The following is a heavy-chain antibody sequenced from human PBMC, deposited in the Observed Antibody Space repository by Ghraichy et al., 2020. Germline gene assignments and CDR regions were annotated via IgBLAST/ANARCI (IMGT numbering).Heavy chain of an antibody. V-gene: IGHV4-38-2*02. CDR1: GFSISRGFY. D-gene: IGHD2-15*01. J-gene: IGHJ4*02. CDR3: TRQAGQGGPQDFFDS. CDR2: VFHSGTT. Sequence: SETLSLTCTVSGFSISRGFYWGWIRQPPGRGLEWVGSVFHSGTTYSSSSLKTRITMPVDTPKNQFSLKLTSVTAADTGVYYCTRQAGQGGPQDFFDSWGQGTLVLVSS.